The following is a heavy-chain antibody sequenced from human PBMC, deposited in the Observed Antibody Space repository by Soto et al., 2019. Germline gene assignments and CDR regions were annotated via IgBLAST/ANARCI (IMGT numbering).Heavy chain of an antibody. J-gene: IGHJ4*02. CDR3: ARVHYYDSSAYYL. Sequence: EVQLVESGGGLVKPGGSLRLSCAASGFTFSSYNMNWVRQAPGKGLEWVSSISSSSSYIYYADSVKGRFTISRDNAKNSLFRQMGSLIAEDTAVYYCARVHYYDSSAYYLWGKGTLVTVSS. CDR1: GFTFSSYN. V-gene: IGHV3-21*01. D-gene: IGHD3-22*01. CDR2: ISSSSSYI.